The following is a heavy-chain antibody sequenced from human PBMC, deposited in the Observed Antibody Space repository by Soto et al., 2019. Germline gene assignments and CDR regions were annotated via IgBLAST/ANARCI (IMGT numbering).Heavy chain of an antibody. J-gene: IGHJ5*02. CDR1: GGTFSTYP. V-gene: IGHV1-69*01. CDR3: ARGATLGSSWYFWFDP. D-gene: IGHD6-13*01. CDR2: IIPLFGTT. Sequence: QVQLVQSGAEVRMPGSSVKVSCKASGGTFSTYPINRVRQAPGQGLEWMGGIIPLFGTTNYAQKFKGRVTITADESTSTAYMELSSLRAEDAAVYYCARGATLGSSWYFWFDPWGQGTLVTVSS.